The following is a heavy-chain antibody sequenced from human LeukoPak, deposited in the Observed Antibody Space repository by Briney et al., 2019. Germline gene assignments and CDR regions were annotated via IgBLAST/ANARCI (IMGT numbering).Heavy chain of an antibody. J-gene: IGHJ4*02. Sequence: SETLSLTCTVSGGSISSSSYCWGWIRQPPGKGLEWIGSIYYSGSTYYNPSLKSRVTISVDTSKNQFSLKLSSVTAADTAVYYCARDTCSGGSCYPDYWGQGTLVTVSS. D-gene: IGHD2-15*01. CDR2: IYYSGST. V-gene: IGHV4-39*07. CDR3: ARDTCSGGSCYPDY. CDR1: GGSISSSSYC.